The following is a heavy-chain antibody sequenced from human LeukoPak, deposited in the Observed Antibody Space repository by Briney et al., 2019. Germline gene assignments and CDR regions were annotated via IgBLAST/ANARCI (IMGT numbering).Heavy chain of an antibody. CDR1: GASFSDYF. CDR2: IYYSGST. D-gene: IGHD6-13*01. CDR3: AREGRSSSWYFWFDL. V-gene: IGHV4-59*01. J-gene: IGHJ5*02. Sequence: SETLSLTCGVYGASFSDYFWNWIRQSPEKGLERIGYIYYSGSTNYNPSLKSRVTISVDTSKNQFSLKLSSVTAADTAVYYCAREGRSSSWYFWFDLWGQGTLVTVSS.